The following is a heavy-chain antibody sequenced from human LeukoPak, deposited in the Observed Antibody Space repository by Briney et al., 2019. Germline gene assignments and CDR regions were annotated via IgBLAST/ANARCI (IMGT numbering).Heavy chain of an antibody. V-gene: IGHV4-34*01. D-gene: IGHD6-13*01. CDR2: INHSGST. CDR1: GGSFSGYY. CDR3: ARQRAAGDDYFDY. J-gene: IGHJ4*02. Sequence: SETLSLTCAVYGGSFSGYYWSWIRQPPGKGLEWIGEINHSGSTNYNPSLKSRVTISVDTSKNQFSLQLNSVTPEDTAVYYCARQRAAGDDYFDYWGQGTLVTVSS.